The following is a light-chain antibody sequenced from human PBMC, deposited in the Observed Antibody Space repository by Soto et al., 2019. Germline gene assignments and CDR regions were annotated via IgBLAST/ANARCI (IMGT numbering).Light chain of an antibody. J-gene: IGLJ1*01. V-gene: IGLV2-14*03. CDR1: SSDVGAYNL. Sequence: QSALTQPASVSGSPGQSITISCPGTSSDVGAYNLVSWYQQHPGKAPKLILFDVGSRPSGISNRFSGSKSGNTASLTISALQADDEADYYCSSYTRSSTFVFGTGTKVTVL. CDR3: SSYTRSSTFV. CDR2: DVG.